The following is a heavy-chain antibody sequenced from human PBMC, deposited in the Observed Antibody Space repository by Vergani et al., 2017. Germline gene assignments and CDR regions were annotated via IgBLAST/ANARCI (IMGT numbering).Heavy chain of an antibody. CDR3: ASGGYEPNYFDY. CDR1: GFTFSSYW. J-gene: IGHJ4*02. V-gene: IGHV3-30*03. Sequence: QVQLVESGGGLVQPGGSLRLSCAASGFTFSSYWMSWVRQAPGKGLEWVAVISYDGSNKYYADSVKGRFTISRDNSKNTLYLQMNSLRAEDTAVYYCASGGYEPNYFDYWGQGTLVTVSS. CDR2: ISYDGSNK. D-gene: IGHD6-19*01.